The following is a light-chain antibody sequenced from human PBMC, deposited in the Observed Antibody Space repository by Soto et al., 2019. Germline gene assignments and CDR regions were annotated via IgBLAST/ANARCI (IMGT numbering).Light chain of an antibody. CDR3: QHANLFPLP. CDR2: AAS. J-gene: IGKJ4*01. V-gene: IGKV1-12*01. CDR1: QGISSW. Sequence: DIQMTQSPSSVSASVGDRVTITCRASQGISSWLAWYQQRPGEAPKVLIFAASSLQSGFPSRFSGSGSETDFTLTPTSLQREDSATYYFQHANLFPLPLGGGTKVEIK.